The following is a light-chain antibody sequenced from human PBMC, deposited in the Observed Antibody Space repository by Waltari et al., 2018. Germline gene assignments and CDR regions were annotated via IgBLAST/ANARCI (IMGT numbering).Light chain of an antibody. CDR2: DTR. V-gene: IGLV7-46*01. Sequence: QAVVTQEPSLTVSPGGTVTLTRGSSSGPVTSGHHPLWFQQKPGHAPRTLIYDTRTKHSWTPARFSGSLLGGKAALTLSGAQPYDAATYYCLVSYSGALWVFGGGTKLTVL. J-gene: IGLJ3*02. CDR1: SGPVTSGHH. CDR3: LVSYSGALWV.